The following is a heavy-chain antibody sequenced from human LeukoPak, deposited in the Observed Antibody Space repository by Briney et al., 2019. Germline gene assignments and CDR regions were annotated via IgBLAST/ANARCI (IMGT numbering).Heavy chain of an antibody. CDR3: ARDPYRFAFDI. Sequence: GGSLRLSCAASGFTFSSHWMHWVRQAPGQGLEWVANINVDGTAEYYVDSVKGRFTISRDNAKNSLYLQMNSLRAEDTAVYYCARDPYRFAFDIWGQGTVVLVSS. CDR2: INVDGTAE. V-gene: IGHV3-7*03. J-gene: IGHJ3*02. CDR1: GFTFSSHW. D-gene: IGHD1-26*01.